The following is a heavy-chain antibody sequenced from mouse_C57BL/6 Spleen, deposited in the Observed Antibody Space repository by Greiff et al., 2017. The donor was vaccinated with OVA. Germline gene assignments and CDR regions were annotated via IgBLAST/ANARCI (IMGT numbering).Heavy chain of an antibody. CDR2: IHPNSGST. D-gene: IGHD2-4*01. CDR3: ARDPLYDYDGYYFDY. V-gene: IGHV1-64*01. Sequence: QVHVKQPGAELVKPGASVKLSCKASGYTFTSYWMHWVKQRPGQGLEWIGMIHPNSGSTNYNEKFKSKATLTVDKSSSTAYMQLSSLTSEDSAVYYCARDPLYDYDGYYFDYWGQGTTLTVSS. CDR1: GYTFTSYW. J-gene: IGHJ2*01.